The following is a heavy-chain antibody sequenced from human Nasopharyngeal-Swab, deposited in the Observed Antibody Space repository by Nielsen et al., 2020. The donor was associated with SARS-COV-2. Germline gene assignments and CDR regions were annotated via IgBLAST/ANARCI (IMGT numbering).Heavy chain of an antibody. CDR3: ATGPTAVGERHRWFDP. CDR1: GYTLTELS. V-gene: IGHV1-24*01. D-gene: IGHD1-26*01. J-gene: IGHJ5*02. Sequence: ASVKVSCKVSGYTLTELSMHWVRQAPGKGLEWMGGFDPEDGETIYAQKFQGRVTMTEDTSTDTAYMELSSLRSEDTAVYYCATGPTAVGERHRWFDPWGQGTLVTVSS. CDR2: FDPEDGET.